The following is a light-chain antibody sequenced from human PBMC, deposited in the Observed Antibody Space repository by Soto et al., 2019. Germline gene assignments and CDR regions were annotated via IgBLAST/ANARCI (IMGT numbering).Light chain of an antibody. CDR3: QQYGSSPQT. J-gene: IGKJ1*01. CDR1: QSMSRY. V-gene: IGKV3-20*01. Sequence: IVLTQAPGTLSLSPGERTTLSCRASQSMSRYLAWYQQKPGQGPRLLIYGASSWATGTPDRFSGSWSGTVFTLSINRLEPEDFALYYCQQYGSSPQTVGQGTKVESK. CDR2: GAS.